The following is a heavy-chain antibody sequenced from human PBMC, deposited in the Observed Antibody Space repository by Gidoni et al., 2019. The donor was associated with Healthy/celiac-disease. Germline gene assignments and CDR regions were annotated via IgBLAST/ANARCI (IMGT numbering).Heavy chain of an antibody. CDR1: GFTFSSYW. Sequence: EVQLVASGGGLVQPGGSLRLSCAASGFTFSSYWMSWVRQAPGKGLEWVANIKQDGSEKYYVDSVKGRFTISRDNAKNSLYLQMNSLRAEDTAVYYCAAYVSSWYFDLWGRGTLVTVSS. J-gene: IGHJ2*01. CDR3: AAYVSSWYFDL. D-gene: IGHD3-16*01. CDR2: IKQDGSEK. V-gene: IGHV3-7*03.